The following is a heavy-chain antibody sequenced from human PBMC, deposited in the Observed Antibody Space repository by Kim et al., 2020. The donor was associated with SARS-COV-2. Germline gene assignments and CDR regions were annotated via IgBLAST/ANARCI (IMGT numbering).Heavy chain of an antibody. J-gene: IGHJ4*02. CDR2: IYPGDSDT. CDR1: GYSFTNYW. D-gene: IGHD2-2*01. Sequence: GESLKISCKGSGYSFTNYWIAWVRQMPGKGLEWMGIIYPGDSDTRYSPSFQGQVTISADKSISIAYLQWSSLKASDTAMYYCARLQYCSSTSCYVSGGWFRRYFDYWGQGTLVTVSS. CDR3: ARLQYCSSTSCYVSGGWFRRYFDY. V-gene: IGHV5-51*01.